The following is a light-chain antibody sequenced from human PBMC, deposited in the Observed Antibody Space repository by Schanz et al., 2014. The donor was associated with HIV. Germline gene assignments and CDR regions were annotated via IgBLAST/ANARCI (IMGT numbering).Light chain of an antibody. CDR3: ATWDDTLNGWV. CDR2: NTY. CDR1: SSNIGINT. Sequence: QSVLTQPPSASGTPGQRVTILCSGSSSNIGINTVNWYQQLPGTAPKLLIYNTYHRPSGVPDRFSGSESGTSASLAISGLQSEDEADYYCATWDDTLNGWVFGGGTKLTVL. V-gene: IGLV1-44*01. J-gene: IGLJ3*02.